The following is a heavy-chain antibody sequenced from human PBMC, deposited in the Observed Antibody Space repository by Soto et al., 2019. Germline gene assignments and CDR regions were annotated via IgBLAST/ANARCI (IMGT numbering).Heavy chain of an antibody. J-gene: IGHJ4*02. Sequence: QMQLVQSGPEVKKPGTSVKVSCKASGFTFTSSAVQWVRQARGQRLEWIGWIVVGSGNTNYAQKFQERVTITRDMSTSTAYMELSSLRSEDPAVYYCAAGIQPYYFDYWGQGTLVTVSS. CDR2: IVVGSGNT. CDR3: AAGIQPYYFDY. V-gene: IGHV1-58*01. CDR1: GFTFTSSA. D-gene: IGHD5-18*01.